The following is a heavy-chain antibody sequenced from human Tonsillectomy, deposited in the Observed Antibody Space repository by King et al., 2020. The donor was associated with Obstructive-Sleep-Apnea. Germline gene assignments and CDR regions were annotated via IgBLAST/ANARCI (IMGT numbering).Heavy chain of an antibody. D-gene: IGHD2-2*01. V-gene: IGHV4-30-2*01. CDR2: IYHSGST. Sequence: QLQESGSGLVKPSQTLSLTCAVSGGSISSGGYSWSWIRQPPGKGLEWSGYIYHSGSTYYNPSLKSRVTISVDRSKNQFSLKLSSVTAADTAVYYCARSWGYCSSTSCFRAFDIWGQGTMVTVSS. J-gene: IGHJ3*02. CDR1: GGSISSGGYS. CDR3: ARSWGYCSSTSCFRAFDI.